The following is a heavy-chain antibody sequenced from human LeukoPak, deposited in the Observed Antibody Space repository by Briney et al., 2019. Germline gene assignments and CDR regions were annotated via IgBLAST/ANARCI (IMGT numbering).Heavy chain of an antibody. J-gene: IGHJ4*02. CDR1: GYTFTSYG. Sequence: ASVKVSCKASGYTFTSYGVSWVRQAPGQGLGWMGWISTDNGDTNYAQKVQGRVTMTTETSTNTAYMELRSLRSDDTAVYYCARRSQNGYNSPIDCWGQGTLVTGSS. V-gene: IGHV1-18*01. D-gene: IGHD5-24*01. CDR3: ARRSQNGYNSPIDC. CDR2: ISTDNGDT.